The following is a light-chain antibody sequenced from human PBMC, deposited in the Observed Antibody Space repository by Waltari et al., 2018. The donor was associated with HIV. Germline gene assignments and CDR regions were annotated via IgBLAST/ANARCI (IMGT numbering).Light chain of an antibody. Sequence: EIVLTQSPGTLSLSPGERATLSCRASQSVSSIYLAWYLQKPGQAPRLLIYGASNRATGVPDRFSGSGSGTDFTLTISRLEPEDFAVYYCQHYGGSAIYTFGQGTKLEIK. CDR3: QHYGGSAIYT. CDR1: QSVSSIY. J-gene: IGKJ2*01. CDR2: GAS. V-gene: IGKV3-20*01.